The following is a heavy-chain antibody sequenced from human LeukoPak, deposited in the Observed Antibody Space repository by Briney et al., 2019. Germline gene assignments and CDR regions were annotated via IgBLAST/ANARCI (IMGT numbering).Heavy chain of an antibody. CDR2: ISGGGGST. D-gene: IGHD6-19*01. CDR1: GFTFSSYA. CDR3: ARDRYSSGWYDY. V-gene: IGHV3-23*01. J-gene: IGHJ4*02. Sequence: GGSLRLSYAASGFTFSSYAMSWVRQAPGKGLEWVSTISGGGGSTYFAGSVKGRFTISRDNSKNTLYLQMNSLRAEDTAVYYCARDRYSSGWYDYWGQGTLVTVSS.